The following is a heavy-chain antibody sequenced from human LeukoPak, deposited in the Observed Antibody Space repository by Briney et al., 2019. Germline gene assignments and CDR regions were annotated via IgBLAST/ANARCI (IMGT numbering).Heavy chain of an antibody. Sequence: SGGSLRLSCAASGFTFSSYAISWVRQAPGKGLEGGSVISGSGGTTYYADSVKGRFTISRDNSKNTLYLQMNRLRAEDPAVYYCAKLWEIQLWSTFDYWGQGTLVTVSS. CDR2: ISGSGGTT. D-gene: IGHD5-18*01. CDR1: GFTFSSYA. J-gene: IGHJ4*02. CDR3: AKLWEIQLWSTFDY. V-gene: IGHV3-23*01.